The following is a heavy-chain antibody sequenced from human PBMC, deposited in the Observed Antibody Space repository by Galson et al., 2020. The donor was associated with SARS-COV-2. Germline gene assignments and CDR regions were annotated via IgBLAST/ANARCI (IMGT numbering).Heavy chain of an antibody. D-gene: IGHD3-3*01. CDR3: ARGVLGLRFLEWLSLRTANYYYYYMDV. Sequence: SQTLSLTCAVYGGSFSGYYWSWIRQPPGKGLEWIGEINHSGSTNYNPSLKSRVTISVDTSKNQFSLKLSSVTAADTAVYYCARGVLGLRFLEWLSLRTANYYYYYMDVWGKGTTVTVSS. V-gene: IGHV4-34*01. CDR2: INHSGST. CDR1: GGSFSGYY. J-gene: IGHJ6*03.